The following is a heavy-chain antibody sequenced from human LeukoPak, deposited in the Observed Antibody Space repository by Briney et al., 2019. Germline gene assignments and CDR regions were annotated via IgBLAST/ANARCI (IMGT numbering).Heavy chain of an antibody. CDR3: AASVEQGLVRETGYYYGMDV. CDR2: IDSNGSYT. J-gene: IGHJ6*04. CDR1: GYSFTSYW. D-gene: IGHD6-19*01. V-gene: IGHV5-10-1*01. Sequence: GETQRIFCKGSGYSFTSYWISWVRHLPGRGLECRRGIDSNGSYTNYAPYFQGRVTISADKSISTAYLEWSRLKASDTAMYYCAASVEQGLVRETGYYYGMDVWGKGTTVTVSS.